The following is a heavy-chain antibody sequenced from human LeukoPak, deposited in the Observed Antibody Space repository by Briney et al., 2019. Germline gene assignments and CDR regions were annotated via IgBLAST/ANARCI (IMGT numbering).Heavy chain of an antibody. CDR1: GGSISSSSYY. V-gene: IGHV4-31*03. CDR3: ARDRGYSYGQPYYYYGMDV. CDR2: IYYSGST. Sequence: SETLSLTCTVSGGSISSSSYYWGWIRQHPGKGLEWIGYIYYSGSTYYNPSLKSRVTISVDTSKNQFSLKLSSVTAADTAVYYCARDRGYSYGQPYYYYGMDVWGQGTTVTVSS. D-gene: IGHD5-18*01. J-gene: IGHJ6*02.